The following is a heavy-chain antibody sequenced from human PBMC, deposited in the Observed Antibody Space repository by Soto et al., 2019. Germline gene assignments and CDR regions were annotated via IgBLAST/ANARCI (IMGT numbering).Heavy chain of an antibody. Sequence: EVKLLESGGGLVPPGASARLSCITSGFMFDNYAMSWVRQSPGRGLEWVAAISGSGHGTVYTQSVQGRFIMSRDKSKKTLFLQMNNLRDEDTAVYYCAKGRYFDTSGGCANYWGLGTLVSVSA. D-gene: IGHD3-22*01. CDR2: ISGSGHGT. CDR1: GFMFDNYA. V-gene: IGHV3-23*01. J-gene: IGHJ4*02. CDR3: AKGRYFDTSGGCANY.